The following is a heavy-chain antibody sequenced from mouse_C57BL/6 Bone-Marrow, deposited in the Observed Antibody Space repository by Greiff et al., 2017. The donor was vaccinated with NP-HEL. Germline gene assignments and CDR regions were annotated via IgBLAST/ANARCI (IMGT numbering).Heavy chain of an antibody. CDR1: GFTFSDYY. D-gene: IGHD1-1*01. V-gene: IGHV5-12*01. J-gene: IGHJ4*01. Sequence: EVQLVESGGGLVQPGGSLKLSCAASGFTFSDYYMYWVRQTPEKRLEWVAYISNGGGSTYYPDTVKGRFTISRDNAKNTRYLQMSRLTSEDTAMYYCARTPYYYGLYYAMDDWGKGTSVTVSS. CDR2: ISNGGGST. CDR3: ARTPYYYGLYYAMDD.